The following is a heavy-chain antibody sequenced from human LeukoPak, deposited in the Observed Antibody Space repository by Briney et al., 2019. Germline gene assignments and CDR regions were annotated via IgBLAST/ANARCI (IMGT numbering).Heavy chain of an antibody. D-gene: IGHD6-19*01. V-gene: IGHV3-30*18. CDR1: GFTFSSYG. Sequence: QPGRSLRLSCAASGFTFSSYGMHWVRQAPGKGLEWVAVISYDGSNKYYADSVKGRFTISRDNSKNTLYLEMNSLRAEDTAVYYCAKDRVSSGWYEYFQYWGQGTLVTVSS. CDR3: AKDRVSSGWYEYFQY. CDR2: ISYDGSNK. J-gene: IGHJ1*01.